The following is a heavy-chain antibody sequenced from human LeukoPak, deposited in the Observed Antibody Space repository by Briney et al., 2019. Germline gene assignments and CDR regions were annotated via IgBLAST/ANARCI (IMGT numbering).Heavy chain of an antibody. CDR1: GYTFTSYY. V-gene: IGHV1-46*01. CDR3: ATDRTGSGWLRLSY. J-gene: IGHJ4*02. Sequence: ASVKVSCKASGYTFTSYYMHWVRQAPGQGLEWMGIINPSGGSTIYAQKFQGRVTMTEDTSTDTAYMELSSLRSEDTAVYYCATDRTGSGWLRLSYWGQGTLVTVSS. CDR2: INPSGGST. D-gene: IGHD5-12*01.